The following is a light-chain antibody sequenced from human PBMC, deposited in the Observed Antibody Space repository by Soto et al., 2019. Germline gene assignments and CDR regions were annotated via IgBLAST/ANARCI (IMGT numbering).Light chain of an antibody. CDR3: QQYNNWPPT. CDR2: GAS. J-gene: IGKJ1*01. V-gene: IGKV3-15*01. CDR1: QSVTSN. Sequence: EIGMTQSPATLSVSPGERATLSCRASQSVTSNLAWYQQKPGQAPRVLIYGASTRATGIPARFSGIGSGTEFTLTISSLQSEDFAVYYCQQYNNWPPTFGQGTKADIK.